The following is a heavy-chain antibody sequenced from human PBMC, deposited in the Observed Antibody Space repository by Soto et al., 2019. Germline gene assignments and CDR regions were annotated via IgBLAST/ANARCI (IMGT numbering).Heavy chain of an antibody. CDR2: INPSGGST. CDR3: AREDRDRETGLVPAAIDGMDV. CDR1: GYTFTSYY. D-gene: IGHD2-2*01. J-gene: IGHJ6*02. V-gene: IGHV1-46*01. Sequence: ASVKVSCKASGYTFTSYYMHWVRQAPGQGLEWMGIINPSGGSTSYAQKFQGRVTMTRDTSTSTVYMELSSLRSEDTAAYYCAREDRDRETGLVPAAIDGMDVWGQGTTVTVSS.